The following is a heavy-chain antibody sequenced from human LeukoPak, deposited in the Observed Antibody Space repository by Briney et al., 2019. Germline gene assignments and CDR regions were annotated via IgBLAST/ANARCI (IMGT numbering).Heavy chain of an antibody. V-gene: IGHV3-30*03. Sequence: GGSLRLSCAASGFTFSSYGMHWVRQAPGKGLEWVAVISYDGSNKYYADSVKGRFTISRDNSKNTLYLQMNSLRAEDTAVYYCASLRIVYWGQGTLVTVSS. D-gene: IGHD3-22*01. CDR1: GFTFSSYG. CDR2: ISYDGSNK. J-gene: IGHJ4*02. CDR3: ASLRIVY.